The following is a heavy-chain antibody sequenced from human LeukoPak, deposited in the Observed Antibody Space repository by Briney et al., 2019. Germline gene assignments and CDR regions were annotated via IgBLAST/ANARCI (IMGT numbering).Heavy chain of an antibody. CDR2: INHSGST. CDR1: GGSLSGYY. D-gene: IGHD6-19*01. Sequence: SETLSLTCAVYGGSLSGYYWSWIRQPPGKGLEWIGEINHSGSTNYNPSLKSRVTISVDTSKNQFSLKLSSVTAADTAVYYCARGRTRWLVLGAFDYWGQGTLVTVSS. CDR3: ARGRTRWLVLGAFDY. V-gene: IGHV4-34*01. J-gene: IGHJ4*02.